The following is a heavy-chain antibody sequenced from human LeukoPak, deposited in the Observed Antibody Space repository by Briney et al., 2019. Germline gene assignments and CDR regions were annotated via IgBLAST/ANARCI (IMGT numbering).Heavy chain of an antibody. D-gene: IGHD5-12*01. CDR1: GFTFDDYA. CDR2: ISWDGGST. Sequence: GGSLRLSCAASGFTFDDYAMHWVRQAPGKGLEWVSLISWDGGSTYYADSVKGRFTISRDNSKNSLYLQMNSLRAEDTALYYCAKTDIVATTAGWVDYWGQGTLVTVSS. J-gene: IGHJ4*02. CDR3: AKTDIVATTAGWVDY. V-gene: IGHV3-43D*03.